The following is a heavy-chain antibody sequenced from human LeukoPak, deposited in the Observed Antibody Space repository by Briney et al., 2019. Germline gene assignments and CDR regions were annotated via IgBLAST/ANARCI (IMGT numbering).Heavy chain of an antibody. CDR2: INPDDSDT. J-gene: IGHJ3*02. V-gene: IGHV5-51*01. Sequence: GESLKISCKGSGYSFSSYWIGWVRQMPGKGLEWMGIINPDDSDTRYSPSFQGQVTISADKSISTAYLQWSSLKASDTAMYYCARSYTTSPDASDIWGQGTMVTVSS. CDR3: ARSYTTSPDASDI. CDR1: GYSFSSYW. D-gene: IGHD6-6*01.